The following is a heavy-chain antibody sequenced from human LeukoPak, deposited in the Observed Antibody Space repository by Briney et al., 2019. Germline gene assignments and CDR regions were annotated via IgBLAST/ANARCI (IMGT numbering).Heavy chain of an antibody. Sequence: GGSLRLSCATSGFTFSNAWMTWVRQAPGKGPEWVGRFKSKADGGTINYAAPVKGRFTISRDDSKNTLYLQMNSLKTEDTAVYYCTSGLRVAAAASVGTPPSRASAYYWGQGTLVTVSS. CDR2: FKSKADGGTI. CDR3: TSGLRVAAAASVGTPPSRASAYY. V-gene: IGHV3-15*01. D-gene: IGHD6-13*01. J-gene: IGHJ4*02. CDR1: GFTFSNAW.